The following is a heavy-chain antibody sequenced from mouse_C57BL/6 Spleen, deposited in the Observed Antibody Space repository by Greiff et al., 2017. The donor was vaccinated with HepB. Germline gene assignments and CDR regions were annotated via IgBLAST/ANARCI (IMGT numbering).Heavy chain of an antibody. CDR1: GFTFSDYY. J-gene: IGHJ1*03. D-gene: IGHD1-1*01. CDR3: ARDRAVYYGSSYWYFDV. CDR2: INYDGSST. Sequence: EVHLVESEGGLVQPGSSMKLSCTASGFTFSDYYMAWVRQVPEKGLEWVANINYDGSSTYYLDSLKSRFIISRDNAKNILYLQMSSLKSEDTATYYCARDRAVYYGSSYWYFDVWGTGTTVTVSS. V-gene: IGHV5-16*01.